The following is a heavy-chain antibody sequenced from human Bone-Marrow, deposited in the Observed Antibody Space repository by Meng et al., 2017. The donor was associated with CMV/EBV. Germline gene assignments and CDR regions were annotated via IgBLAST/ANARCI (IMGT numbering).Heavy chain of an antibody. CDR1: GFTVSSDY. CDR3: TRQAHYSLDWDC. V-gene: IGHV3-66*02. D-gene: IGHD3/OR15-3a*01. Sequence: GESLKISCAGSGFTVSSDYMSWVRQTPGKGLEWVSIIFAAGNTYYADSVKGRFTISRDSSKNTLYLQMSSLRAEDTAVYYCTRQAHYSLDWDCWGQGTLVTVSS. CDR2: IFAAGNT. J-gene: IGHJ4*02.